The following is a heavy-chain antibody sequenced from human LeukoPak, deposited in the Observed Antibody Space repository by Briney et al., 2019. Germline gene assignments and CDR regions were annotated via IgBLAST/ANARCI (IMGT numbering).Heavy chain of an antibody. CDR1: RFTFSSYS. CDR2: ISSSSSYI. D-gene: IGHD1-1*01. V-gene: IGHV3-21*01. CDR3: ARDKYMSGHVGSLFDP. Sequence: GGSLRLSCAASRFTFSSYSMNWVRQAPGKGLEWVSSISSSSSYIYYADSVKGRFTISRDNAKNSLYLQMNSLRAEDTAVYYCARDKYMSGHVGSLFDPWGQGTLVIVSS. J-gene: IGHJ5*02.